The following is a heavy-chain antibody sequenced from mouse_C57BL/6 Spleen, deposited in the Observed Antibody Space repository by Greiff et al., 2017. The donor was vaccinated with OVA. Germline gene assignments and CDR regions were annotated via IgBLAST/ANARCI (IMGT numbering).Heavy chain of an antibody. CDR2: ISDGGSYT. CDR3: ARARSYYAMDD. V-gene: IGHV5-4*03. J-gene: IGHJ4*01. CDR1: GFTFSSYA. Sequence: EVKLVESGGGLVKPGGSLKLSCAASGFTFSSYAMSWVRQTPEKRLEWVATISDGGSYTYYPDNVKGRFTISRDNAKNNLYLQMGHLKSEDTAMYYCARARSYYAMDDWGQGTSVTVSS.